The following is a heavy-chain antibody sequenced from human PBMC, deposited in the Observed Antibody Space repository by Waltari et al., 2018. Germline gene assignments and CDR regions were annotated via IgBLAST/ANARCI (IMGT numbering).Heavy chain of an antibody. Sequence: EVQLLDSGGGLGQPGGSLRLSCAASGFMFSSYGMSWVRQVPGKGLEWVSSISNSGDKTYYIDSVRGRFIISRDNSKNTVYLQMNSLRVEDTAVYYCAGETFTYDYWGQGTLVTVSS. CDR1: GFMFSSYG. V-gene: IGHV3-23*01. CDR3: AGETFTYDY. CDR2: ISNSGDKT. J-gene: IGHJ4*02.